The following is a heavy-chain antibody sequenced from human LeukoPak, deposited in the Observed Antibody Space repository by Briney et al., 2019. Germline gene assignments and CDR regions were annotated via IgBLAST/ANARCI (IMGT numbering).Heavy chain of an antibody. J-gene: IGHJ4*02. CDR3: AREAAAGNFDY. D-gene: IGHD6-13*01. CDR2: IYSGGST. Sequence: GGSLRLSCAASGFTVSSNYMSWVRQAPGKGLEWVSVIYSGGSTYYADSVKGRFTISRDNSKNTLYLQMNSLRAEDTAVYYCAREAAAGNFDYWGREPWSPSPQ. CDR1: GFTVSSNY. V-gene: IGHV3-53*01.